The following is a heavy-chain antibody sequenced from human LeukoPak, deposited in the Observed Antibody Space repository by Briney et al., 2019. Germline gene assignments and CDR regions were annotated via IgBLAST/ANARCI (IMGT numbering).Heavy chain of an antibody. J-gene: IGHJ4*02. CDR1: GFTVSSNY. D-gene: IGHD3-3*01. V-gene: IGHV3-66*01. CDR3: AREKRWLLSYYFDY. Sequence: GGSLRLSCAASGFTVSSNYMSWVRQAPGKGLEWVSVIYSGGRTYYADSVKGRFTISRDNSKNTLYLQMNSLRAEDTAVYYCAREKRWLLSYYFDYWGQGTLVTVSS. CDR2: IYSGGRT.